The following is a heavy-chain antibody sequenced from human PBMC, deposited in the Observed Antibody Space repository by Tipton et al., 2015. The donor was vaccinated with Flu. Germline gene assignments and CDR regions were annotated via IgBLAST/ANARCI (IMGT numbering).Heavy chain of an antibody. J-gene: IGHJ4*02. CDR3: AKEASQSPFDFWNEYHKFHY. D-gene: IGHD3/OR15-3a*01. CDR1: GFTVSSKY. CDR2: IYSGGST. V-gene: IGHV3-53*05. Sequence: GSLRLSCAASGFTVSSKYMSWVRQAPGKGLEWVSVIYSGGSTYYADSVKGRFTISRDNSKNTLYLQMNSLRAEDTAVYYCAKEASQSPFDFWNEYHKFHYWGQGTLVTVSS.